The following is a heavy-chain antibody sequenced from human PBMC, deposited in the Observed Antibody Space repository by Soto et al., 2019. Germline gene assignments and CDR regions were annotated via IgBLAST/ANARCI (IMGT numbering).Heavy chain of an antibody. J-gene: IGHJ4*02. CDR2: INAGNGNT. CDR3: ARPKDYDACLDL. V-gene: IGHV1-3*01. D-gene: IGHD3-22*01. Sequence: ASVKVSCKASGYAFTLFNIHWVRQAPGQRLEWMGWINAGNGNTKYSQKFQGRVTFTRDTSANTAYVELSSLISEDTAVYYCARPKDYDACLDLWGQGTLVTVSS. CDR1: GYAFTLFN.